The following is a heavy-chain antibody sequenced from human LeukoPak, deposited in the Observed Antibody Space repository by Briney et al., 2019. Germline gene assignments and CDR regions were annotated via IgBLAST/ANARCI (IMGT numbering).Heavy chain of an antibody. CDR3: AVGDDSIAAGGMYYYMDV. V-gene: IGHV1-69*13. Sequence: RASVKVSCKASGGTFSSYAISWVRQAPGQGLEWMGGIIPIFGTANYAQKFQGRVTITADESTSTAYMELSSLRSEDTAVYYCAVGDDSIAAGGMYYYMDVWGKGTTVTISS. J-gene: IGHJ6*03. CDR1: GGTFSSYA. D-gene: IGHD6-13*01. CDR2: IIPIFGTA.